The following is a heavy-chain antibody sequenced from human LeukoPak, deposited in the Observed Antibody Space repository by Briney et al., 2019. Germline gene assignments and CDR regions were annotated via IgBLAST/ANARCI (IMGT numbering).Heavy chain of an antibody. CDR2: ISAGGNDI. V-gene: IGHV3-48*01. D-gene: IGHD5-12*01. Sequence: GGSLRLSCAASGFTFSNYNMNWVRQAPGKGLEWVSYISAGGNDIYYADSVKGRFTIPRDNAKNSLYLQMNSLRADDTAVYYCVSALIVATVYWGPGTLVTVSS. CDR1: GFTFSNYN. J-gene: IGHJ4*02. CDR3: VSALIVATVY.